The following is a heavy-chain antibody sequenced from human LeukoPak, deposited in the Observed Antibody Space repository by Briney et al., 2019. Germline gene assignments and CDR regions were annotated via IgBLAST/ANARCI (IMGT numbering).Heavy chain of an antibody. D-gene: IGHD6-13*01. V-gene: IGHV1-69*01. CDR1: GGAFRSYA. CDR2: VIPIFGTA. CDR3: AREVRPAARREDSSSWTVPSFDY. Sequence: ASVKVSSKASGGAFRSYAISWVRQAPGQGLAWMGGVIPIFGTANYAQKFQGRVTITADESTSTAYMELSSLRSEDTAVYYCAREVRPAARREDSSSWTVPSFDYWGQGTLVTVSS. J-gene: IGHJ4*02.